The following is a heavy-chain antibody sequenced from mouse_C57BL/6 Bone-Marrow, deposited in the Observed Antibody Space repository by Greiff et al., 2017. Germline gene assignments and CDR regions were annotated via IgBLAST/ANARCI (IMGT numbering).Heavy chain of an antibody. Sequence: QVQLQQSGPELVKPGASVKLSCKASGYTFTSYDINWVKQRPGQGLEWIGWIYPRDGSTKYNEKFKGKATLTVDTSSSTAYMELHSLTSEDSAVFFCAKTYYGSSDWYCDVWGTGTTVTVSS. D-gene: IGHD1-1*01. CDR1: GYTFTSYD. V-gene: IGHV1-85*01. CDR2: IYPRDGST. CDR3: AKTYYGSSDWYCDV. J-gene: IGHJ1*03.